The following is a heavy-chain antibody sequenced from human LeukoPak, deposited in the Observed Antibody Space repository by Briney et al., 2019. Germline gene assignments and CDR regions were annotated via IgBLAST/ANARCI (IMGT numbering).Heavy chain of an antibody. CDR2: IQFDGSDE. CDR3: AKDKYIAARPRGSPRQLDY. V-gene: IGHV3-30*07. CDR1: GFPFNTYA. Sequence: PGGSLRLSCAASGFPFNTYAMHWVRQAPGKGLEWVAFIQFDGSDEFYADSVRGRFTISRDNSKNTLYLQMNSLRAEDTAVYYCAKDKYIAARPRGSPRQLDYWGQGTLVTVSS. J-gene: IGHJ4*02. D-gene: IGHD6-6*01.